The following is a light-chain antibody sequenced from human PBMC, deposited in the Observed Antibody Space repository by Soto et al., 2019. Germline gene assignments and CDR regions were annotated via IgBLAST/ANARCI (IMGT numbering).Light chain of an antibody. CDR3: QQYGRSPYT. V-gene: IGKV3-20*01. CDR2: GAS. J-gene: IGKJ2*01. CDR1: QSVSSSY. Sequence: EIVLTQSPGTLSLSPGERATLSCRASQSVSSSYLAWYQQKPGQAPRLVIYGASSRATGIPDRFSGSGSGTDFTLTISRLEPEDFAVYSCQQYGRSPYTFGQGTKLEIK.